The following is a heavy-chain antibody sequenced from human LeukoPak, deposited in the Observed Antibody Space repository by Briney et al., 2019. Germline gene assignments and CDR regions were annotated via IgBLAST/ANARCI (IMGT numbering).Heavy chain of an antibody. CDR1: GYTFTGYY. D-gene: IGHD6-19*01. Sequence: GASVEVSCKASGYTFTGYYMHWVRQAPGQGLEWMGWINPNSGGTNYAQKLQGRVTMTTDTSTSTAYMELRSLRSDDTAVYYCARVEGIAVAGTVDYWGQGTLVTVSS. V-gene: IGHV1-2*02. J-gene: IGHJ4*02. CDR2: INPNSGGT. CDR3: ARVEGIAVAGTVDY.